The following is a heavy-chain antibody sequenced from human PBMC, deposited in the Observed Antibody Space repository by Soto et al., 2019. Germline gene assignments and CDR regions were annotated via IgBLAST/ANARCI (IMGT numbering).Heavy chain of an antibody. J-gene: IGHJ4*01. D-gene: IGHD3-22*01. CDR3: ARGNPIYDSNGLAFDY. Sequence: SETRSLTGTVSGGAISSHSNYGSWIRQHPGKGLEWIGYIYYDGRTYFNPSLQSRLSMSVDTSENQFSLKLSSLTAADTAVYFCARGNPIYDSNGLAFDYWAPGTLVPVSS. CDR2: IYYDGRT. CDR1: GGAISSHSNY. V-gene: IGHV4-31*03.